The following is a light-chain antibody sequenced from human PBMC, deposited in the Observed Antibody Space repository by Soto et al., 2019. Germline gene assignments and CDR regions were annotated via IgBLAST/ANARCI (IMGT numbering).Light chain of an antibody. Sequence: EIVLTQSPATLSLSPGQRATLSCRASQSVRSDYFAWYQQKPGQAPRLLIYGASSRATGIPDRFSGSGSGTDFTLTISRLEPEDFAVYYCQQSGDSQWTFGQGTKVDIK. CDR2: GAS. V-gene: IGKV3-20*01. J-gene: IGKJ1*01. CDR1: QSVRSDY. CDR3: QQSGDSQWT.